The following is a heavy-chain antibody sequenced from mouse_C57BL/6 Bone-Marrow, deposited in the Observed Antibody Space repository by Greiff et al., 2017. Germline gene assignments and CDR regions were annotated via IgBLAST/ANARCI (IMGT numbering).Heavy chain of an antibody. J-gene: IGHJ1*01. D-gene: IGHD2-4*01. CDR2: INPSTGYT. Sequence: QVQLKESGAELAKPGASVKMSCKASGYTFTSYWMHWVKQRPGQGLEWIGYINPSTGYTEYNQKFKDKATLTADKSSSTAYMQLRSLTSEDSAVYYCARDYDYWYFDVWGAGTTVTVSS. CDR1: GYTFTSYW. V-gene: IGHV1-7*01. CDR3: ARDYDYWYFDV.